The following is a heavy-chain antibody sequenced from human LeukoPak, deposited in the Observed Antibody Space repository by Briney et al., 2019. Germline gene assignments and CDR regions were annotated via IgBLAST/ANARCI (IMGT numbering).Heavy chain of an antibody. V-gene: IGHV3-30-3*01. CDR3: ARAKVAGATPHVFDI. J-gene: IGHJ3*02. CDR1: GFTFKSYA. CDR2: VSHDGSRT. D-gene: IGHD6-19*01. Sequence: GGSLRLSCSVSGFTFKSYAFHWVRQASGKGLEWVAVVSHDGSRTYYADSVKGRFTISRDNSKNTMYLQMNSLRVEDTAIYYCARAKVAGATPHVFDIGAQGKMFTVSS.